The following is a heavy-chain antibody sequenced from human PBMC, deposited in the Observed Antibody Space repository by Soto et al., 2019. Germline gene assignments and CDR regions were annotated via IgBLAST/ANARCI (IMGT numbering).Heavy chain of an antibody. V-gene: IGHV3-23*01. D-gene: IGHD2-15*01. CDR3: ARDTGYCSGGSCSQYYFDY. CDR1: GFTFSSYD. Sequence: GGSLRLSCAASGFTFSSYDMSWVRQAPGKGLEWVSAISGSGDNTYYADSVKGRFTISRDNSKNTLYVQMSSLRAEDTAVYYCARDTGYCSGGSCSQYYFDYWGQGTLVTVSS. CDR2: ISGSGDNT. J-gene: IGHJ4*02.